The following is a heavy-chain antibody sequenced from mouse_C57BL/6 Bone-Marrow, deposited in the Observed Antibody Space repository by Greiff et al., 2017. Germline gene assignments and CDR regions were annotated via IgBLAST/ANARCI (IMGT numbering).Heavy chain of an antibody. D-gene: IGHD1-1*01. CDR1: GYTFTSYW. V-gene: IGHV1-50*01. J-gene: IGHJ3*01. Sequence: QVQLQQPGAELVKPGASVKLSCKASGYTFTSYWMQWVKQRPGQGLEWIGEIDPSDSYTNYNQKFTGKAKLTVDTSSSTAYMQLSSLTSEDSAVYYCARGGVITSDWGQGTLVTVSA. CDR3: ARGGVITSD. CDR2: IDPSDSYT.